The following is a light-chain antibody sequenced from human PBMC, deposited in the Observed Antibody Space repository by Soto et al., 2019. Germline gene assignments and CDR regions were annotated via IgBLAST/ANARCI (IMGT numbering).Light chain of an antibody. Sequence: EIVLAQSPGTLSLSPGERATLSCRASQSVDSSYLAWYQQRPGQAPRLLIYGASNRATGIPDRFSGSGSGTDFTVTISGLEPEDFAVYYCQQYGSSPWTFGQGTKVEIK. CDR2: GAS. J-gene: IGKJ1*01. CDR1: QSVDSSY. CDR3: QQYGSSPWT. V-gene: IGKV3-20*01.